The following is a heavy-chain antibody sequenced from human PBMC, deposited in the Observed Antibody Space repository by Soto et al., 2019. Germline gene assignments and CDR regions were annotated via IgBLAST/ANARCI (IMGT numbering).Heavy chain of an antibody. D-gene: IGHD2-8*01. J-gene: IGHJ5*02. CDR2: INAVNGNT. CDR3: ARDPYCTNGVCYHNWFDP. V-gene: IGHV1-3*01. Sequence: ASVKVSCKASGYTFTSYAMHWVRQAPGQRLEWMGWINAVNGNTKYSQKFQGRVTITRDTSASTAYMELSSLRSEDTAVYYCARDPYCTNGVCYHNWFDPWGQGTLVTVSS. CDR1: GYTFTSYA.